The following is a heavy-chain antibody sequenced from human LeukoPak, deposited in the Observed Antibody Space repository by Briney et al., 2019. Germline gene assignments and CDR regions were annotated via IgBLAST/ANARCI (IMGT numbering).Heavy chain of an antibody. V-gene: IGHV4-59*01. CDR3: ARVTGYRIEDYFDY. CDR2: IYYSGST. Sequence: SETLSLTCAVYGGSFSGYYWSWIRQPPGKGLEWIGYIYYSGSTNYNPSLKSRVTISVETSKNEFSLKLRSVTAADTAVYYCARVTGYRIEDYFDYWGQGTLVTVSS. D-gene: IGHD6-13*01. J-gene: IGHJ4*02. CDR1: GGSFSGYY.